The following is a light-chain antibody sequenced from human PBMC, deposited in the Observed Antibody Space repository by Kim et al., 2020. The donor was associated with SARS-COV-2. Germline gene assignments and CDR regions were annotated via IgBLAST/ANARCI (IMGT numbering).Light chain of an antibody. Sequence: LSPGERATLSCRTSQSVSSYLTWYQQNPGQAPRLLIYDTSNRATGIPARFSGSGSGTDFTLTISSLEPEDFAVYYCQQRINWPLTFGGGTKVEIK. CDR3: QQRINWPLT. V-gene: IGKV3-11*01. J-gene: IGKJ4*01. CDR2: DTS. CDR1: QSVSSY.